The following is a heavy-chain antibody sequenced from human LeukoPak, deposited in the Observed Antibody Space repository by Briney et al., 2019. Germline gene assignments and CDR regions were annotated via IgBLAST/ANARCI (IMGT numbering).Heavy chain of an antibody. CDR3: AKEGHYYDSSGYYV. CDR1: GFTFSSYG. CDR2: ISGSGGST. V-gene: IGHV3-23*01. Sequence: GGSLRLSCAASGFTFSSYGMSWVRQAPGKGLEWVSAISGSGGSTYYADSVKGRFTISRDNSKNTLYLQMNSLRAEDTAVYYCAKEGHYYDSSGYYVWGQGTLVTVSS. J-gene: IGHJ4*02. D-gene: IGHD3-22*01.